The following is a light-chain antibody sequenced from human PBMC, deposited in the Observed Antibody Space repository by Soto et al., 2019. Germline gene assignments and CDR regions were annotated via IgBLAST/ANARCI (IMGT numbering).Light chain of an antibody. Sequence: EIVMTQSPATLSVSPGARAPLSCRASQSVGSNVIWYQQKPGQAPRLLMFSASTRATGIPARFSGSGSGTDFTLTISRLEPEDFAVYYCQQYGSTPVTFGQGTRWIS. J-gene: IGKJ1*01. V-gene: IGKV3-15*01. CDR1: QSVGSN. CDR2: SAS. CDR3: QQYGSTPVT.